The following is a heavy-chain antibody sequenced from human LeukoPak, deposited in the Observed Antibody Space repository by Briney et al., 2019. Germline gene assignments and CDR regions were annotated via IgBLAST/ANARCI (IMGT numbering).Heavy chain of an antibody. CDR2: IKQDGSEK. Sequence: GGSLRLSCAASGFTFSSYWMSWVRQAPGKGLEWVANIKQDGSEKYYVASVKGRFTISRDNAKNSLYLQMNSLRVEDTAVYYCTRSRRYSAYDVDYWGQGTLVTVSS. V-gene: IGHV3-7*01. J-gene: IGHJ4*02. D-gene: IGHD5-12*01. CDR3: TRSRRYSAYDVDY. CDR1: GFTFSSYW.